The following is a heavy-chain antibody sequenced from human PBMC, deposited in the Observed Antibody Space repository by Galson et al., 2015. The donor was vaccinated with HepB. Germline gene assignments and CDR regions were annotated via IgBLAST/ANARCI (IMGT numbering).Heavy chain of an antibody. J-gene: IGHJ4*02. Sequence: SVKVSCKVSGYSLTELSMHWVRQAPGKGLEWMGGFDPEDGETIYAQNFHGRVTMTEDTSTDTVYMELNSLRSEDTAFYYCATGSTVTSWGIFDYWGQGTLVTVSS. CDR2: FDPEDGET. CDR1: GYSLTELS. CDR3: ATGSTVTSWGIFDY. V-gene: IGHV1-24*01. D-gene: IGHD4-17*01.